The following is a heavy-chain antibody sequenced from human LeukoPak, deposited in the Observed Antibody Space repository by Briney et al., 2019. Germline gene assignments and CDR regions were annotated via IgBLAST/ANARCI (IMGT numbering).Heavy chain of an antibody. V-gene: IGHV3-30*02. CDR1: GFTFSSYG. J-gene: IGHJ6*02. CDR3: ARDEDYDILTGYYNYYYGMDV. D-gene: IGHD3-9*01. CDR2: IRYDGSNK. Sequence: GGSLRPSCAASGFTFSSYGMHWVRQAPGKGLEWVAFIRYDGSNKYYADSVKGRFTISRDSAKNSLYLQMNSLRAEDAAVYYCARDEDYDILTGYYNYYYGMDVWGQGTTVTVSS.